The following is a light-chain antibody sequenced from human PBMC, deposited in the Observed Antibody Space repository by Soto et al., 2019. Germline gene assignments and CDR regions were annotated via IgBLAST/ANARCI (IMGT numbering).Light chain of an antibody. CDR1: QSVLYSSNNKNY. J-gene: IGKJ2*02. V-gene: IGKV4-1*01. CDR2: WAS. Sequence: DIVMTQSPDSLAVSLGERATINCKSSQSVLYSSNNKNYLAWYQQKPGQPPKLLIYWASTRESGVPDRFSGSGSGTDFTLTISSLQAEDVAFDYCQQYYSTPSTFGQGTKLEIK. CDR3: QQYYSTPST.